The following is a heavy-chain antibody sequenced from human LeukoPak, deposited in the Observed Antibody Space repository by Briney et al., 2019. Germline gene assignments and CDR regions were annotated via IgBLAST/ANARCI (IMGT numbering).Heavy chain of an antibody. Sequence: GGSLRLSCAASGFTFSSYAMSWVRQAPGKGLEWVPAISGSGGSTYYADSVKGRFTISRDNSKNTLYLQMNSLRAEDTAVYYCAKDGEGYYDYVWGSYRYGSGAFDIWGQGTMVTVSS. CDR2: ISGSGGST. CDR3: AKDGEGYYDYVWGSYRYGSGAFDI. CDR1: GFTFSSYA. D-gene: IGHD3-16*02. J-gene: IGHJ3*02. V-gene: IGHV3-23*01.